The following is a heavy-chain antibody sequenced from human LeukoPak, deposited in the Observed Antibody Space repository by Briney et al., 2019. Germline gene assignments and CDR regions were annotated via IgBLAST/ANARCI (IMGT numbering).Heavy chain of an antibody. Sequence: GGSLRLSCAASGFSFSDAWMNWVRQAPGKGLEWVGHIRSKADGGTPDYIAPVKGRFTISRDNSKNTLYLQMNSLRAEDTAVYYCAKELTMYSSLGLFDYWGQGTLVTVSS. D-gene: IGHD3-10*02. CDR1: GFSFSDAW. CDR3: AKELTMYSSLGLFDY. J-gene: IGHJ4*02. CDR2: IRSKADGGTP. V-gene: IGHV3-15*07.